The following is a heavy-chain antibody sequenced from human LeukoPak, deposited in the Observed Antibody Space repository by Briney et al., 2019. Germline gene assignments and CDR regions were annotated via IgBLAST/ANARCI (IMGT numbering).Heavy chain of an antibody. V-gene: IGHV3-64*01. J-gene: IGHJ6*03. Sequence: GGSLRLSCAASGFTFSNYAMRWVRQAPGKGLEYVSGISSSNGDSTHYAKSVKGRFTISRDNSKNTLYLQMDSLRTEDMAVYYCARRGLGGSYYMDLWGKGTTVTVSS. CDR1: GFTFSNYA. D-gene: IGHD3-16*01. CDR3: ARRGLGGSYYMDL. CDR2: ISSSNGDST.